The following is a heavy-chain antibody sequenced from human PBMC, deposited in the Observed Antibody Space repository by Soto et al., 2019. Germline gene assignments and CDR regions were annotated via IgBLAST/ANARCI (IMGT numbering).Heavy chain of an antibody. Sequence: GASVKVSCKASGYTFTSYGISWVRQAPGQGLEWMGWISAYNGNTNYAQKLQGRVTMTTDTSTSTAYMELRSLRSDDTAVYYCARDGLRFTMVRGVIRFDYWGQGTLVTVSS. D-gene: IGHD3-10*01. CDR1: GYTFTSYG. CDR2: ISAYNGNT. CDR3: ARDGLRFTMVRGVIRFDY. V-gene: IGHV1-18*01. J-gene: IGHJ4*02.